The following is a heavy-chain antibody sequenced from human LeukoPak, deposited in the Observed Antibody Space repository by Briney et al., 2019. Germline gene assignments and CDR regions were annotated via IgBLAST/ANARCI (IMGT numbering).Heavy chain of an antibody. CDR3: TTGVAVAGTRVDY. Sequence: GGSLRLSCAASGXTFSYAWMNWVRQAPGKGLEWVGRIKSKADGGTTDYAAPVKGRFTISRDDSKNTFYLQMNSLKTEDTAVYYCTTGVAVAGTRVDYWGQGTLVTVSS. CDR2: IKSKADGGTT. D-gene: IGHD6-19*01. V-gene: IGHV3-15*01. J-gene: IGHJ4*02. CDR1: GXTFSYAW.